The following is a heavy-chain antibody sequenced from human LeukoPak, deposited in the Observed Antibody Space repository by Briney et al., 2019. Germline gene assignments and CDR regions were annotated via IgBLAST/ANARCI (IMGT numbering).Heavy chain of an antibody. J-gene: IGHJ3*02. Sequence: GGPLRLSCAASGFTFSSYWMSWVRQAPGKGLEWVSAISGSGGSTYYADSVKGRFTISRDNSKNTLYLQMNSLRAEDTAVYYCAKAITMIVVISAFDIWGQGTMVTVSS. D-gene: IGHD3-22*01. CDR1: GFTFSSYW. V-gene: IGHV3-23*01. CDR3: AKAITMIVVISAFDI. CDR2: ISGSGGST.